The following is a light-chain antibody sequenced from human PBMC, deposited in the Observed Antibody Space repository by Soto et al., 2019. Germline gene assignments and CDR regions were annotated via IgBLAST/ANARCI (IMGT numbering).Light chain of an antibody. CDR1: QAISSY. V-gene: IGKV1-9*01. Sequence: DIQLTQSPSFLSASVGDRVTITCRASQAISSYLAWYQQKPGKAPKLLIYAASTLQSGVPSRFSGSGSGTDFTLTISCLQSEDFATYYCQQYYSYPITFGQGTRLEIK. CDR2: AAS. J-gene: IGKJ5*01. CDR3: QQYYSYPIT.